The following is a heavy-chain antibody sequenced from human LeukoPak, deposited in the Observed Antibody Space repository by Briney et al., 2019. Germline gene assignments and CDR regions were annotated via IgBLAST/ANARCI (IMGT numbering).Heavy chain of an antibody. CDR1: GYTFTSYG. J-gene: IGHJ4*02. V-gene: IGHV1-18*01. CDR3: AREGDSAGWYRLAFRLLDY. D-gene: IGHD6-19*01. CDR2: ISGYNAET. Sequence: ASVKVSCKTSGYTFTSYGLYWVRQAPGQGLEWMGWISGYNAETNYARKFQGRVTMTTDTSTTTAYMELTSLTSDDTALYYCAREGDSAGWYRLAFRLLDYWGQGTMVTVSS.